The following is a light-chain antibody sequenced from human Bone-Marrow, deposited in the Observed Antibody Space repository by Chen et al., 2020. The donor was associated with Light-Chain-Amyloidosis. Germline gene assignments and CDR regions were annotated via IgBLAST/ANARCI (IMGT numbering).Light chain of an antibody. V-gene: IGLV3-21*02. CDR3: QVWDRSSDRPV. CDR2: DDS. CDR1: NIGSTS. J-gene: IGLJ3*02. Sequence: SYVLTQKSSASEAPGQTATMACGGHNIGSTSVHWYQQTPGQAPLLVVYDDSDRSSGIPERLSGSNSGNTTTLTISRVEAGDEADYYCQVWDRSSDRPVFGGGTKLTVL.